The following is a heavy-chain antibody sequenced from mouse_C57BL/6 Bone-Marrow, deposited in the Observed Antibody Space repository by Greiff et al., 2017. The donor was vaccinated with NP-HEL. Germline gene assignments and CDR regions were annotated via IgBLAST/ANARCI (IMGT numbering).Heavy chain of an antibody. CDR1: GFTFSDFY. CDR2: SRNKANDYTT. J-gene: IGHJ3*01. V-gene: IGHV7-1*01. Sequence: DVHLVESGGGLVQSGRSLRLSCATSGFTFSDFYMEWVRQAPGKGLEWIAASRNKANDYTTEYSASVKGRFIVSRDTSQSILYLQMNALRAEDTAIYYCARDDYYGSSFAYWGQGTLVTVSA. CDR3: ARDDYYGSSFAY. D-gene: IGHD1-1*01.